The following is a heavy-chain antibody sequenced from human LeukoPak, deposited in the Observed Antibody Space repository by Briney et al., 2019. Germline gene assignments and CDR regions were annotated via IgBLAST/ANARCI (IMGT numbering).Heavy chain of an antibody. CDR3: ARELVYYYDSSGYYPLHYFDY. J-gene: IGHJ4*02. Sequence: KASETLSLTCTVSVGSISSYYWSWIRQPPGKGLEWIRYIYYSGSTNYNPSLKSRVTISVDTSKNQLSLKLSCVTAADTAVYYCARELVYYYDSSGYYPLHYFDYWGQGTLVTVSS. V-gene: IGHV4-59*01. CDR2: IYYSGST. D-gene: IGHD3-22*01. CDR1: VGSISSYY.